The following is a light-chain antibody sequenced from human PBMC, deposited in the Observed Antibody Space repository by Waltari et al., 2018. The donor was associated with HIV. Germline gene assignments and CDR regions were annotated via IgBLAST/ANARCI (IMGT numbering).Light chain of an antibody. CDR1: QSIRSY. CDR2: GTT. CDR3: QQSFSIPLT. Sequence: DIQVTQSPSSLSASVGDRVTITCRASQSIRSYLNWYQQKPGKAPKLLIYGTTSLQSGVPSRFSGSGFGTDFTLTVSSLQPEDSATYYCQQSFSIPLTFGGGTKVEIK. V-gene: IGKV1-39*01. J-gene: IGKJ4*01.